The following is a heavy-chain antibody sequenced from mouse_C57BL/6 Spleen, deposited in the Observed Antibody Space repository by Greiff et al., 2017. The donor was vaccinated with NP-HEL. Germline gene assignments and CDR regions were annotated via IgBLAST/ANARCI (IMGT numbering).Heavy chain of an antibody. CDR3: ARSLSIYYYGSSYLYYYAMDY. CDR2: IYPRDGST. CDR1: GYTFTSYD. D-gene: IGHD1-1*01. Sequence: QVQLQQSGPELVKPGASVKLSCKASGYTFTSYDINWVKQRPGQGLEWIGWIYPRDGSTKYNEKFKGKATLTVDTSSSTAYMELHSLTSEDSAVYFCARSLSIYYYGSSYLYYYAMDYWGQGTSVTVSS. V-gene: IGHV1-85*01. J-gene: IGHJ4*01.